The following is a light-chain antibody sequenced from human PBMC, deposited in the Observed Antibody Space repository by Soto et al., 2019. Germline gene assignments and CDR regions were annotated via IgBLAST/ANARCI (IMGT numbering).Light chain of an antibody. J-gene: IGLJ1*01. CDR2: YDD. CDR3: AAWDDSLKGNV. CDR1: SSNIGNNA. Sequence: QSVLTQPPSVSEAPRQRVTISCSGSSSNIGNNAVNWYQQLPGKAPKLLIYYDDLLPSGVSDRFSGSKSGTSASLAISGLQSEDEADYYCAAWDDSLKGNVFGTGTQLTVL. V-gene: IGLV1-36*01.